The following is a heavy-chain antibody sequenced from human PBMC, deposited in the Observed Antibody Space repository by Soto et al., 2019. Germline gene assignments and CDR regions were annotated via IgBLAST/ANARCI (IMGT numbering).Heavy chain of an antibody. J-gene: IGHJ6*03. V-gene: IGHV3-23*01. D-gene: IGHD6-13*01. CDR3: AKNDQQLGYYYYYMDV. Sequence: EVQLLESGGGLVQPGGSLRLSCAASGFTFSSYAMSWVRQAPGKGLEWVSAISGSGGSTYYADSVKGRFTISRDNSKNTLYLQMNSLRAEDTAVYYCAKNDQQLGYYYYYMDVWGKGTTVTVSS. CDR2: ISGSGGST. CDR1: GFTFSSYA.